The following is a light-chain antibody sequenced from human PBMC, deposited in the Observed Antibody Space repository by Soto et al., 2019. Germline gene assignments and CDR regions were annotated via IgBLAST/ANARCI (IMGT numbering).Light chain of an antibody. Sequence: QSVLTQPASVSGSPGQSITISCTGTSSDVGSYKFVSWYQQHPGKAPKLMIYEGSKRPSGVSDRFSGSKSGNTASLTISGLQADDEADYFCCSYAGGSNVFGTGTKVTVL. CDR3: CSYAGGSNV. V-gene: IGLV2-23*03. CDR1: SSDVGSYKF. CDR2: EGS. J-gene: IGLJ1*01.